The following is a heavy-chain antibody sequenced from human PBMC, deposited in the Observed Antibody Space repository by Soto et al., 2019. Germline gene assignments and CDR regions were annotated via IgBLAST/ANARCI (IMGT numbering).Heavy chain of an antibody. CDR3: VRDTPPTDF. J-gene: IGHJ4*02. CDR2: ISAYNGNT. Sequence: QVQLVQSGAEVKKPGASVKVSCKASGYTFTSYAISWVRQAPGQGLEWMGWISAYNGNTNYAQKLQGRVTMTTDTSTRKAYMELRSLISDDTAVYYCVRDTPPTDFWGQGTLVAVSS. V-gene: IGHV1-18*01. CDR1: GYTFTSYA.